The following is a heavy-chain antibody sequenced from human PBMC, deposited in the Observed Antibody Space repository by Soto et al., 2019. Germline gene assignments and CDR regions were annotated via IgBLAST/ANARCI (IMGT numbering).Heavy chain of an antibody. J-gene: IGHJ6*02. CDR2: IIPILGIA. Sequence: SVKVSCKASGGTFSSYTISLVRQAPGQGLEWMGRIIPILGIANYAQKFQGRVTITADKSTSTAYMELSSLRSEDTAVYYCARAKPPFDYGDSYYYGMDVWGQGTTVTVSS. CDR3: ARAKPPFDYGDSYYYGMDV. V-gene: IGHV1-69*02. CDR1: GGTFSSYT. D-gene: IGHD4-17*01.